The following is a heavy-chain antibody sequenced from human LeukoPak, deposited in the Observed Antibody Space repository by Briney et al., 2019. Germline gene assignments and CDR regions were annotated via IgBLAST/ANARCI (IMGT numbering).Heavy chain of an antibody. Sequence: PSETLSLTCTVSGGSVSSGSYHWSWIRQPPGKGLEWIGYIYYSGSTNYNPSLKSRVTISVDTSKNQFSLKLSSVTAADTAVYYCARERAPLRYFDYWGQGTLVTVSS. CDR1: GGSVSSGSYH. J-gene: IGHJ4*02. V-gene: IGHV4-61*01. CDR3: ARERAPLRYFDY. CDR2: IYYSGST. D-gene: IGHD3-9*01.